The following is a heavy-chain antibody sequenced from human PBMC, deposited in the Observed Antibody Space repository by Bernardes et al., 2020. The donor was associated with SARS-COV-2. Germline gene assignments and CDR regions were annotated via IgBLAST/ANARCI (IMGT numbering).Heavy chain of an antibody. D-gene: IGHD6-19*01. CDR1: GFTFSNYA. CDR3: AKESYSSTLCVHFDY. V-gene: IGHV3-23*05. CDR2: IDSSGTTT. Sequence: GWSLRLSCAASGFTFSNYAMSWVRQAPGKGPEWVSGIDSSGTTTYYADSVKGRFFVSRDNSRNTLFLQLNGLTAEDTAVYYCAKESYSSTLCVHFDYWGQGALVTVSS. J-gene: IGHJ4*02.